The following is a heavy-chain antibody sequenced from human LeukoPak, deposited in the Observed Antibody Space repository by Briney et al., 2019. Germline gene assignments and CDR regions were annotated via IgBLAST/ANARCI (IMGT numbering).Heavy chain of an antibody. CDR3: AKDNRRHYTSGPNPDSLH. V-gene: IGHV3-23*01. J-gene: IGHJ4*02. Sequence: GGSLRLSCAASGFTFSTYAMSWVRQAPGKGLEWVSAIGGSGGSTYYADSVKGRFTISRDNAKNSLYLQMDSPRVEDTAFYYCAKDNRRHYTSGPNPDSLHWGQGALVTVSS. D-gene: IGHD6-19*01. CDR2: IGGSGGST. CDR1: GFTFSTYA.